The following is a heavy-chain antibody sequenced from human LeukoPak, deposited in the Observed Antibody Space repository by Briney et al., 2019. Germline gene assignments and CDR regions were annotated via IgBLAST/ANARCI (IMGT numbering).Heavy chain of an antibody. Sequence: GESLRLSCAASGFTFSSYSMNWVRQAPGEGLEWVSYITSDSKSIYYADSLNGRFTISRDNAKNSLYLQMNSLGDEDTAVYYCAREIRGYYLDYWGQGIPVTVSS. J-gene: IGHJ4*02. CDR3: AREIRGYYLDY. D-gene: IGHD6-25*01. V-gene: IGHV3-48*02. CDR2: ITSDSKSI. CDR1: GFTFSSYS.